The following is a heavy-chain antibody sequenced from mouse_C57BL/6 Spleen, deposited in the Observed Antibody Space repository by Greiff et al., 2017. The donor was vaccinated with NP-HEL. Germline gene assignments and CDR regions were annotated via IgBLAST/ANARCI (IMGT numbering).Heavy chain of an antibody. Sequence: EVKVVESGAELVKPGASVKLSCTASGFNIKDYYMHWVKQRTEQGLEWIGWFDPEDGETKYAPKFQGKAPITADTSSNTAYLRLSSLTSEDTAVYYCAAYDYDWYFDVWGTGTTVTVSS. CDR3: AAYDYDWYFDV. V-gene: IGHV14-2*01. J-gene: IGHJ1*03. D-gene: IGHD2-4*01. CDR2: FDPEDGET. CDR1: GFNIKDYY.